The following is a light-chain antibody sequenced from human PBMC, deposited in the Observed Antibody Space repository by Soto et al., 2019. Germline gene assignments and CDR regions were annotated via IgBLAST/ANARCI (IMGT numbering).Light chain of an antibody. CDR2: KAS. V-gene: IGKV1-5*03. Sequence: DIQMTQSPSSLSGSVGDRFTISCRASQTISSWLAWYQQKPGKXHKXXIYKASTLKSGVPSRFSGSGSGTELTITISSLQPDDFATYYCQHYNSYSEAFGQGTKVDIK. CDR1: QTISSW. CDR3: QHYNSYSEA. J-gene: IGKJ1*01.